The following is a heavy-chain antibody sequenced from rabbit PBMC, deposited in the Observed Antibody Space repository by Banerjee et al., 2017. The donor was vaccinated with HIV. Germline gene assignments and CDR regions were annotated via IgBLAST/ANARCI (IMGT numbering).Heavy chain of an antibody. D-gene: IGHD4-2*01. CDR3: ARDDAGVTGWNFGL. CDR1: GFSFSSSNY. V-gene: IGHV1S40*01. J-gene: IGHJ3*01. Sequence: QSLEESGGDLVKPGASLTLTCTASGFSFSSSNYMCWVRQAPGKGLEWIACIYGGSSGSTQYANWAKGRFTISKISSTTVTLQMTSLTAADTATYFCARDDAGVTGWNFGLWGQGTLVTVS. CDR2: IYGGSSGST.